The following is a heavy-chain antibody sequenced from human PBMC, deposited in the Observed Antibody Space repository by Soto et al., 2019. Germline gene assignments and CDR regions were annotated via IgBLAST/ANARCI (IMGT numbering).Heavy chain of an antibody. CDR3: ARDKTLLFEEMAAYHFDY. Sequence: GASVKVSCKASGYTFTSYYMHWVRQAPGQGLEWMGIINPSGGSTSYAQKFQGRVTMTRDTSTSTVYMELSSLRSEDTAVYYCARDKTLLFEEMAAYHFDYWGQGTLVTVSS. D-gene: IGHD3-10*01. J-gene: IGHJ4*02. V-gene: IGHV1-46*01. CDR2: INPSGGST. CDR1: GYTFTSYY.